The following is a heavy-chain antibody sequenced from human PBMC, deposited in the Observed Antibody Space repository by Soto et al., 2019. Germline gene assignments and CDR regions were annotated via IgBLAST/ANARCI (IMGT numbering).Heavy chain of an antibody. V-gene: IGHV1-8*01. CDR3: ACHGYSSGWYYYYGMEV. CDR1: GYTFTSYD. Sequence: ASVKVSCKASGYTFTSYDINWVRQATGQGLEWMGWMNPNSGNTGYAQKFQGRVTMTRNTSISTAYMELSSLRSEDTAVYYCACHGYSSGWYYYYGMEVWGQGTTVPGSS. CDR2: MNPNSGNT. D-gene: IGHD6-25*01. J-gene: IGHJ6*02.